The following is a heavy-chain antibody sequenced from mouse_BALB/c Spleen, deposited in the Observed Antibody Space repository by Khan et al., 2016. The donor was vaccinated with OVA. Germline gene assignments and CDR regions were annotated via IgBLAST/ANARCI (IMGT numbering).Heavy chain of an antibody. CDR1: GFSFSSYT. D-gene: IGHD2-1*01. J-gene: IGHJ1*01. CDR3: TRDGNYAHWYFDV. CDR2: ISSGSTYT. V-gene: IGHV5-6-4*01. Sequence: EVKLEESGGGLVNPGGSLKLSCAASGFSFSSYTMSWVRQTPEKRLEWVATISSGSTYTYYPDSVKGRFTISRDNAKNTLYLQMSSLKSEDTAMYYCTRDGNYAHWYFDVWGAGTTVTVSS.